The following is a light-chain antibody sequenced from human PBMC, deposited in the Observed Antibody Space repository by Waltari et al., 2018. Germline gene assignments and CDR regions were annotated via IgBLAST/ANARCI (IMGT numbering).Light chain of an antibody. CDR1: RSDVGSYNL. V-gene: IGLV2-23*01. CDR3: CSYAGSSTWV. Sequence: QSALTQPASVSGSPGQSIPISRPGTRSDVGSYNLVSWYQQHPGKAPKLMLYEGSKRPSGVSNRFSGSKSGNTASLTISGLQAEDEADYYCCSYAGSSTWVFGGGTKLTVL. J-gene: IGLJ3*02. CDR2: EGS.